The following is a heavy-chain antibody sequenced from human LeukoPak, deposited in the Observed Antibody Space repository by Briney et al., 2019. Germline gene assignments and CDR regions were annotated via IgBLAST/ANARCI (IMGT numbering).Heavy chain of an antibody. V-gene: IGHV4-4*07. CDR2: IYNSGTT. D-gene: IGHD6-19*01. CDR3: ASDGGRSNLAVL. CDR1: GGSIGSYY. Sequence: SETLSLTCTVSGGSIGSYYWSWMRQFAGNGLEWIGRIYNSGTTHYNPSPKSRVTISVDTPKNQISLKLTSVTAADTAVYYCASDGGRSNLAVLWGQGTLVTVSS. J-gene: IGHJ4*02.